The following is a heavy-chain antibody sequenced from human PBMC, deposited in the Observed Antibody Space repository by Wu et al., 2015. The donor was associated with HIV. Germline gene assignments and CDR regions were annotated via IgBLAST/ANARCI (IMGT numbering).Heavy chain of an antibody. V-gene: IGHV1-8*01. CDR2: INPNTNNT. J-gene: IGHJ3*02. CDR3: ASGRPGALYI. Sequence: QVQLVQSGAEVKKPGASVKVSCKASGYTFTTYDINWVRQATGQGLEWMGWINPNTNNTAYAQKFQGRVTITRSTSISTAYMELSSLRSEDTAIYYCASGRPGALYIWGRRDEWSPSLQ. CDR1: GYTFTTYD.